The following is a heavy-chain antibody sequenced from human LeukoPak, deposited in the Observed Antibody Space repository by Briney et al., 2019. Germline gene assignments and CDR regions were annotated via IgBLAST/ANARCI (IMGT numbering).Heavy chain of an antibody. CDR1: GGSISSSSYY. V-gene: IGHV4-39*07. Sequence: SETLSLTCTVSGGSISSSSYYWGWIRQPPGKGLEWIGEIYHSGSTKYNPSLKSRVTISVDTSKNLFSLSLNSVTAADTAVYYCARAPRAYCSTTDSCFQDYWGQGILVTVSS. D-gene: IGHD2-2*01. CDR2: IYHSGST. CDR3: ARAPRAYCSTTDSCFQDY. J-gene: IGHJ4*02.